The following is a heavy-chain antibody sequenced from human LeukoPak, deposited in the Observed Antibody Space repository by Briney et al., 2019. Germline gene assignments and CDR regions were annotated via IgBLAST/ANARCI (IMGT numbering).Heavy chain of an antibody. D-gene: IGHD6-13*01. CDR3: AKDLEQQLVLDWFDP. CDR2: IRYDGSNK. CDR1: GFTFSSYG. J-gene: IGHJ5*02. V-gene: IGHV3-30*02. Sequence: GGSLRLSCAASGFTFSSYGMHWVRQAPGKGLEWVAFIRYDGSNKYYADSVKGQFTISRDNSKNTLYLQMNSLRAEDTAVYYCAKDLEQQLVLDWFDPWGQGTLVTVSS.